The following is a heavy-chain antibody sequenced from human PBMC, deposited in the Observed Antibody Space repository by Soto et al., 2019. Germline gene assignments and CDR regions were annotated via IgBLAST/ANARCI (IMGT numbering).Heavy chain of an antibody. CDR2: ISAYNGNT. J-gene: IGHJ4*02. CDR1: GYTFTSYG. D-gene: IGHD2-15*01. CDR3: ATRWYFDY. Sequence: QVQLVQSGAEVKKPGASVKVSCKASGYTFTSYGISWLRQAPGQGLEWMGWISAYNGNTNYSQKLQGRVTRTTDTSTRTADMDLRSLRSDDTAVYYCATRWYFDYWGQGTLVTVSS. V-gene: IGHV1-18*01.